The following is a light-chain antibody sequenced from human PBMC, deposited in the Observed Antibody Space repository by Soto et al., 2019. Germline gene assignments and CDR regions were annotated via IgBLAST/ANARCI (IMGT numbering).Light chain of an antibody. CDR3: QQSYSTPIS. J-gene: IGKJ5*01. Sequence: DIRMTQSPSSLSASVGDTFTITCRASQSISSHLNWYQQKPGKATNLLMYTASNLQSGVPSRFSGSGSGTDFTLTISSLQPEDFATYYCQQSYSTPISVGQGTRLEIK. CDR1: QSISSH. CDR2: TAS. V-gene: IGKV1-39*01.